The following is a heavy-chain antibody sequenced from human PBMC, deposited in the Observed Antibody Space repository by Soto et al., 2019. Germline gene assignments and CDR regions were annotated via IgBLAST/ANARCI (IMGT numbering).Heavy chain of an antibody. V-gene: IGHV1-69*06. CDR2: IIPIFGTA. J-gene: IGHJ6*02. CDR1: GGTFSSYA. D-gene: IGHD5-18*01. CDR3: ARAVTAMVLRHYGMDV. Sequence: SVKVSCKASGGTFSSYAISWVRQAPGQGLEWMGGIIPIFGTANYAQKFQGRVTITADKSTSTAYLELSSLRSEDTAVYYCARAVTAMVLRHYGMDVWGQGTTVTVSS.